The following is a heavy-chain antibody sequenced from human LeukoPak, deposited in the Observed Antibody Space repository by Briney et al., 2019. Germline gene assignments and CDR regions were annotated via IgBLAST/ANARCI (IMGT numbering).Heavy chain of an antibody. Sequence: SETLSLTCTVSGSSVSSYYWSWIRQPPGKGLEWIGHMYYSGSTNYSPSLKSRVTISVDTSKNQFSLKVTSVTAADAAVYYCTRAGSGWSFDYWGQGTLVTVSS. CDR1: GSSVSSYY. J-gene: IGHJ4*02. D-gene: IGHD6-19*01. CDR2: MYYSGST. V-gene: IGHV4-59*02. CDR3: TRAGSGWSFDY.